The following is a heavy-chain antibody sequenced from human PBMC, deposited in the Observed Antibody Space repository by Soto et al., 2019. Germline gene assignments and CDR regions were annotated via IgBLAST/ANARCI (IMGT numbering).Heavy chain of an antibody. Sequence: QVQLVQSGAEVKKPGASVKVSCTASGYTFTNYGIGWVRQAPGQGLEWMGWISTYKGNTNYAQSFQGRVTMTTDTPTSTAYMELRSLRSDDTAVYYCARTGDLVILPPSAPHARGMTTLTTSDFDYWGQGTPVTVSS. CDR2: ISTYKGNT. CDR1: GYTFTNYG. J-gene: IGHJ4*02. CDR3: ARTGDLVILPPSAPHARGMTTLTTSDFDY. V-gene: IGHV1-18*01. D-gene: IGHD4-17*01.